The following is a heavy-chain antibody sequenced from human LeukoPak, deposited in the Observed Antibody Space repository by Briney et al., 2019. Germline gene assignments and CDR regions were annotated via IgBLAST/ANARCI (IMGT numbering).Heavy chain of an antibody. D-gene: IGHD5-24*01. CDR1: GYTFTGYY. CDR2: INPNSGGT. V-gene: IGHV1-2*04. J-gene: IGHJ4*02. CDR3: ARGSKMATITPFDY. Sequence: ASVRVSCKASGYTFTGYYMHWVRQAPGQGLEWMGWINPNSGGTNYAQKFQGWVTMTRDTSISTAYMELSRLRSDDTAVYYCARGSKMATITPFDYWGQGTLVTVSS.